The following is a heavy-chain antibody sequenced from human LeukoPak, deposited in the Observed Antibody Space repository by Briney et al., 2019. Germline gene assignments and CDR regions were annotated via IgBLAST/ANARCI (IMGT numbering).Heavy chain of an antibody. CDR3: ARDGGHCGGDCHSSFDY. J-gene: IGHJ4*02. CDR1: GFTFRSYG. CDR2: ISYDVSTK. V-gene: IGHV3-30*03. Sequence: GGSLRLSCAASGFTFRSYGMHWVRQVPGKGLEWVAVISYDVSTKYYADSVKGRFTISRDNSKNTLYLQMKSLRAEDTAVYYCARDGGHCGGDCHSSFDYWGQGTLVTVSS. D-gene: IGHD2-21*02.